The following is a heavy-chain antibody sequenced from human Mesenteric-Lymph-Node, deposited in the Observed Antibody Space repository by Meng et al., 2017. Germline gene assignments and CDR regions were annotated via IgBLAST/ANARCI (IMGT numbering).Heavy chain of an antibody. CDR1: GGSLGSRNW. J-gene: IGHJ4*02. Sequence: VPLRASGPGLGKPSGTLSLTCAVSGGSLGSRNWWSWVRQPPGKGLEWIGEIYHSGSTNYNPSLKSRVTISVDESKNQFSLRLSSVTTADTAVYYCARVGAYCGGDCYHPRWGQGTLVTVSS. V-gene: IGHV4-4*02. CDR2: IYHSGST. D-gene: IGHD2-21*02. CDR3: ARVGAYCGGDCYHPR.